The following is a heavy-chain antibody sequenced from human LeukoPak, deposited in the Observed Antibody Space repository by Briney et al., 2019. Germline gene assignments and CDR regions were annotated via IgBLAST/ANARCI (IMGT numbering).Heavy chain of an antibody. CDR1: GYSFTSYW. D-gene: IGHD5-24*01. CDR3: AREWRDGYNYLDAFDI. V-gene: IGHV5-51*01. CDR2: IYPGDSDT. J-gene: IGHJ3*02. Sequence: GESLKISCKGSGYSFTSYWIGWVRQMPGKGLEWMGIIYPGDSDTRYSPSFQGQVTISADKSISTAYLQWSSLKASDTAMYYCAREWRDGYNYLDAFDIWGQGTMVTVSS.